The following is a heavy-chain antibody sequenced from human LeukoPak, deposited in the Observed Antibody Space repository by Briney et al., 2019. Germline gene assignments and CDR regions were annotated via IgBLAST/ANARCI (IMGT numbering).Heavy chain of an antibody. D-gene: IGHD3-10*01. V-gene: IGHV3-21*04. CDR1: GFTFSSYS. CDR3: AKASTVLLWFGELPANAFDI. CDR2: ISSSSSYI. Sequence: GGSLRLSCAASGFTFSSYSMNWVRQAPGKGLEWVSSISSSSSYIYYADSVKGRFTISRDNSKNTLYLQMNSLRAEDTAVYYCAKASTVLLWFGELPANAFDIWGQGTMVTVSS. J-gene: IGHJ3*02.